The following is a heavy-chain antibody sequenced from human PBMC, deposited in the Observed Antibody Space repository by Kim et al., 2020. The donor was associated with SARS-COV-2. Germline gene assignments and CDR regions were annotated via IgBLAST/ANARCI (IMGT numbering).Heavy chain of an antibody. V-gene: IGHV3-21*06. J-gene: IGHJ5*02. CDR3: VRGKAGAARDWFDP. D-gene: IGHD6-13*01. Sequence: YGDSGKGRFTLARDNAKNLLYLEMNSLRSEDTAVYYCVRGKAGAARDWFDPWGQGTLVTVSS.